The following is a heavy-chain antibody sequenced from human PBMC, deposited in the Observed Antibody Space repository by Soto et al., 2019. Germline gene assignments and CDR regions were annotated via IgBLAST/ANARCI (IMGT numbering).Heavy chain of an antibody. CDR1: GFTFSSYA. Sequence: EVQLLESGGGLVQPGGSLRLSCAASGFTFSSYAMSWVRQAPGKGLEWVSAISGSGGSTYYADSVKGRFTISSDNSKDTLYLQMNSLRAEDTAVYYCAKDYSSGYASEYFQHWGQGTLVTVSS. J-gene: IGHJ1*01. CDR2: ISGSGGST. D-gene: IGHD3-22*01. CDR3: AKDYSSGYASEYFQH. V-gene: IGHV3-23*01.